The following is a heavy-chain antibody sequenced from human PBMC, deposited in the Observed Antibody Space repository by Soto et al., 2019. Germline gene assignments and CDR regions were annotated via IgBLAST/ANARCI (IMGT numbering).Heavy chain of an antibody. CDR2: ISYDGSNK. D-gene: IGHD6-19*01. J-gene: IGHJ3*02. Sequence: QVQLVESGGGVVQPGRSLRLSCEVSGFTFSSYGMHWVRQAPGKGLEWVAVISYDGSNKYYADSVKGRFTNSRDNSKNTLHLQMNSLRAEDTAVYYCAKQVTPHSSGWPDAFDIWGQGTMVSFSS. CDR3: AKQVTPHSSGWPDAFDI. CDR1: GFTFSSYG. V-gene: IGHV3-30*18.